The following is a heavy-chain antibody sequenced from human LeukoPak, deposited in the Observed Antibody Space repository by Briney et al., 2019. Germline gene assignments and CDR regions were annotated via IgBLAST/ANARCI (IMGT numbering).Heavy chain of an antibody. CDR3: AKPPYDSSGYYQSTFDY. Sequence: GGSLRLSCAASGFSFSSYGMHWVRQAPGKELEWVAVISYDGSIEYYADSVKGRFTISRDNSKNTLYLQMNSLRAEDTAVYYCAKPPYDSSGYYQSTFDYWGQGTLVTVSS. CDR2: ISYDGSIE. J-gene: IGHJ4*02. CDR1: GFSFSSYG. V-gene: IGHV3-30*18. D-gene: IGHD3-22*01.